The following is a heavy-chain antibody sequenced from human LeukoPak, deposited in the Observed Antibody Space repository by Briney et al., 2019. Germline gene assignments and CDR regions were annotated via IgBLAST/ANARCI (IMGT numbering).Heavy chain of an antibody. Sequence: PSETLFLTCTVSGGSISSGGYYWSWIRQHPGKGLEWIGYIYYSGSTYYNPSLKSRVTISVDTSKNQFSLKLSSVTAADTAVYYCARVCGTSCYLHGGFDYWGQGTLVTVSS. V-gene: IGHV4-31*03. CDR1: GGSISSGGYY. J-gene: IGHJ4*02. CDR3: ARVCGTSCYLHGGFDY. CDR2: IYYSGST. D-gene: IGHD2-2*01.